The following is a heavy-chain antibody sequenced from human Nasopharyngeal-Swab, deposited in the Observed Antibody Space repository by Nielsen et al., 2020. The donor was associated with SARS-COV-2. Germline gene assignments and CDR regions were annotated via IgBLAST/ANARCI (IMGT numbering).Heavy chain of an antibody. CDR1: GFTFSSYG. D-gene: IGHD3-22*01. CDR3: AKDRITMIVVVPDY. CDR2: ISYDGSNK. Sequence: GESLKISCAASGFTFSSYGMHWVRQAPGKGLEWVAVISYDGSNKYYADSVKGRFTISRDNSKNTLYLQMNSLRAEDTAVYYCAKDRITMIVVVPDYWGQGTLVTVS. V-gene: IGHV3-30*18. J-gene: IGHJ4*02.